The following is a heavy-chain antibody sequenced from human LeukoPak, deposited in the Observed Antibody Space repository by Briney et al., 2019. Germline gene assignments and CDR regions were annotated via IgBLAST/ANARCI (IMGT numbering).Heavy chain of an antibody. J-gene: IGHJ3*02. D-gene: IGHD2-2*01. V-gene: IGHV4-59*01. CDR3: ARARYANAWYAFDI. CDR2: LSHSGSS. Sequence: PSETLSLTCTVSGGSISSYYWSWIRQPPGKGLEWIGYLSHSGSSDSNPSLKSRVTILVDTSKNQFSLKLTSVTAADTAVYYCARARYANAWYAFDIWGQGTMVTVSS. CDR1: GGSISSYY.